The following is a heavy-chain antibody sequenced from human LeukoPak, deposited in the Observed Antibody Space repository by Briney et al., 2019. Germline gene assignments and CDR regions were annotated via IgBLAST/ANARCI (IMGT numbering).Heavy chain of an antibody. V-gene: IGHV4-34*01. CDR1: GGSFSGYY. Sequence: SETLSLTCAVYGGSFSGYYWSWIRQPPGKGLECSGEINHSGSTNYNPSLKSRVTISVDTSKNQFSLKLSSVTAADTAVYYCARGCYDYVWGSYRTMNAFDIWGQGTMVTVSS. D-gene: IGHD3-16*02. J-gene: IGHJ3*02. CDR3: ARGCYDYVWGSYRTMNAFDI. CDR2: INHSGST.